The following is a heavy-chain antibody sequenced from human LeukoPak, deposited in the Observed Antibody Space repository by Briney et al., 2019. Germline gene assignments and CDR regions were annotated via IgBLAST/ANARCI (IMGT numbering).Heavy chain of an antibody. CDR1: GFTFSSYS. J-gene: IGHJ6*03. CDR3: ARVDYAPSYYYYYYYMDV. D-gene: IGHD4-17*01. Sequence: PGGSLRLSCAASGFTFSSYSMNWVRQAPGKGLEWVSSISSSSSYIYYADSVKGRFTISRDNAKNSLYLQMNSLRAEDTAVYYCARVDYAPSYYYYYYYMDVWGKGTTVTVSS. CDR2: ISSSSSYI. V-gene: IGHV3-21*01.